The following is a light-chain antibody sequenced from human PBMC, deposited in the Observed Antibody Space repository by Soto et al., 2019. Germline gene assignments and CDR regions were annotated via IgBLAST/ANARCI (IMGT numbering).Light chain of an antibody. J-gene: IGLJ2*01. V-gene: IGLV1-40*01. CDR3: QSYDSSLSGSV. Sequence: QPVLTQPPSVSGAPGQRVTISCTGSSSNIGAGYDVHWYQQLLGTAPRLLIYDNSNRPSGVPDRFSGSKSGTSASLAIAGLQVEDEADYYCQSYDSSLSGSVFGGGTKLTVL. CDR1: SSNIGAGYD. CDR2: DNS.